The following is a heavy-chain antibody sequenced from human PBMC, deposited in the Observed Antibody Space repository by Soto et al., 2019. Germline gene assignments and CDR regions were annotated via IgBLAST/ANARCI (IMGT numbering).Heavy chain of an antibody. V-gene: IGHV4-59*01. J-gene: IGHJ3*01. CDR1: GGSISSYH. CDR3: ARGGSYDASGYDAFDV. D-gene: IGHD3-22*01. CDR2: VYYTGTT. Sequence: SETLSLTCAVSGGSISSYHWTWIRQPPGKGLEWIGFVYYTGTTNYNPSLKSRVTISVDTSKNQFSLKLSSVTAADTAVYYCARGGSYDASGYDAFDVWGQGTMVT.